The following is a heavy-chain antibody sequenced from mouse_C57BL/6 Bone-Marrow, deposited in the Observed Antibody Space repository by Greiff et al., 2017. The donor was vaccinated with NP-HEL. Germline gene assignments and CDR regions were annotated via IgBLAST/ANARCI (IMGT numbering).Heavy chain of an antibody. J-gene: IGHJ1*03. CDR3: ARSLYYDYDGWYFDV. CDR2: INPNNGGT. D-gene: IGHD2-4*01. CDR1: GYTFTDYN. Sequence: VHVKQSGPELVKPGASVKIPCKASGYTFTDYNMDWVKQSHGKSLEWIGDINPNNGGTIYNQKFKGKATLNVDKSSSTSYMELRSLTSEDTAVYYCARSLYYDYDGWYFDVWGTGTTVTVSS. V-gene: IGHV1-18*01.